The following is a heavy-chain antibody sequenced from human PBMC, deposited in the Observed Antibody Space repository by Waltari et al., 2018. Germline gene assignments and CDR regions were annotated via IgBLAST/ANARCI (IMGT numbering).Heavy chain of an antibody. D-gene: IGHD3-22*01. CDR1: GGTFSSYA. CDR2: IIPIFGTA. Sequence: QVQLVQSGSEVKKPGYSVKVSCQASGGTFSSYAISWVRPAPGPGLEWMGGIIPIFGTANYAQKFQGRVTITADESTSTAYMELSSLRSEDTAVYYCARDDYDSRDYGMDVWGQGTTVTVSS. J-gene: IGHJ6*02. CDR3: ARDDYDSRDYGMDV. V-gene: IGHV1-69*01.